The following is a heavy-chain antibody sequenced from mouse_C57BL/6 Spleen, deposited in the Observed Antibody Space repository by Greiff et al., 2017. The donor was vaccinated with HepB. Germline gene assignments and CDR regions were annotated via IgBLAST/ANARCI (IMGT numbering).Heavy chain of an antibody. CDR3: ARIYYDYDDRAMDY. CDR1: GYAFSSYW. J-gene: IGHJ4*01. V-gene: IGHV1-80*01. Sequence: VKLQESGAELVKPGASVKISCKASGYAFSSYWMNWVKQRPGKGLEWIGQIYPGDGDTNYNGKFKGKATLTADKSSSTAYMQLSSLTSEDSAVYFCARIYYDYDDRAMDYWGQGTSVTVSS. CDR2: IYPGDGDT. D-gene: IGHD2-4*01.